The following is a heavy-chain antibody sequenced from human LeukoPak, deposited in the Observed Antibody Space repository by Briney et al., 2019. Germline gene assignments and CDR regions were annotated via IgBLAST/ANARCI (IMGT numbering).Heavy chain of an antibody. CDR2: INPNSGGT. CDR3: ARVSYDSSGYYYDDDY. CDR1: GYTLTGYY. V-gene: IGHV1-2*02. Sequence: ASVKVSCKASGYTLTGYYMHWVRQPPGQGLEWMGWINPNSGGTNYAQKFQGRVTMTRDTSISTAYMELSRLRSDDTAVYYCARVSYDSSGYYYDDDYWGQGTLVTVSS. D-gene: IGHD3-22*01. J-gene: IGHJ4*02.